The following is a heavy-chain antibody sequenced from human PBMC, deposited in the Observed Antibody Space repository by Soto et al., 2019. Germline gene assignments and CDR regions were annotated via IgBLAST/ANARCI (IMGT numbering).Heavy chain of an antibody. J-gene: IGHJ6*02. V-gene: IGHV3-21*01. CDR1: GFTFNTYT. CDR3: AREEVSRPNTYHGLDV. CDR2: ISSRSIYI. Sequence: EVQLVESGGGLVKPGGSLRLSCAASGFTFNTYTMNWVRQAPGKGLEWVSSISSRSIYIYYADSVTGRITISRDDARNSLYLQMNSLRAEDTAVYYCAREEVSRPNTYHGLDVWGQGTTVTVSS.